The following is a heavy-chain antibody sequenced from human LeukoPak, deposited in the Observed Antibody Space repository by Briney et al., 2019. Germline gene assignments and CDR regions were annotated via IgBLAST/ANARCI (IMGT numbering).Heavy chain of an antibody. CDR2: IYYSGST. J-gene: IGHJ4*02. CDR3: AMTGGRPRFSSNFDY. Sequence: SETLSLTCTVSGGSISSGGYYWSWIRQHPGKGLERIGYIYYSGSTYYNPSLKSRVTISVDTSKNQFSLKLSSVTAADTAVYYCAMTGGRPRFSSNFDYWGQGTLVTVSS. D-gene: IGHD3-3*01. CDR1: GGSISSGGYY. V-gene: IGHV4-31*03.